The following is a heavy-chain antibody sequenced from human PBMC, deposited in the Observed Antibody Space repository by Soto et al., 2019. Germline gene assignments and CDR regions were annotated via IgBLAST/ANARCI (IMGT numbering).Heavy chain of an antibody. CDR3: ARVWSGHAGGVFDY. Sequence: EVQLVESGGGLVQPGGSLRLSCAASGFTFSDHYMDWVRQAPGKGLERVGRIRNKPNSYTAEYAASVRGRFTISRDDPKNSLYLQMNCLQTEDPALYFCARVWSGHAGGVFDYWGQGALVTVSS. CDR2: IRNKPNSYTA. J-gene: IGHJ4*02. CDR1: GFTFSDHY. V-gene: IGHV3-72*01. D-gene: IGHD3-3*01.